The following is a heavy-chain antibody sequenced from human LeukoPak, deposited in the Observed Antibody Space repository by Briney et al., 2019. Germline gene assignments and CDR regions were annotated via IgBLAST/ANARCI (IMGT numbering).Heavy chain of an antibody. CDR1: AGSFSSGGSY. CDR2: IYTSGST. V-gene: IGHV4-61*02. J-gene: IGHJ4*02. CDR3: ARALRDCSSTSCYSDY. Sequence: PSETLSLTCPAPAGSFSSGGSYWGWFRHPPGRGLEWFGRIYTSGSTDYNPSLKSRVTISVDTSKNQFSLKLSSVTAADTAVYYCARALRDCSSTSCYSDYWGQGTLVTVSS. D-gene: IGHD2-2*01.